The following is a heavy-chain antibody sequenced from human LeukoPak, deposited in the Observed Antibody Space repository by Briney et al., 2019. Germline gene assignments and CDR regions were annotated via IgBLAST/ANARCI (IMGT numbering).Heavy chain of an antibody. CDR2: IYYSGST. J-gene: IGHJ6*03. D-gene: IGHD6-6*01. CDR1: GGSISSGDYY. Sequence: SQTLSLTCTVSGGSISSGDYYWSWIRQPPGKGLEWIGYIYYSGSTYYNPSLKSRVTISVDTSKNQFSLKLSSVTAADTAVYYCARRPEYSSSSKDYYYYYMDVWGKGTTVTVSS. V-gene: IGHV4-30-4*08. CDR3: ARRPEYSSSSKDYYYYYMDV.